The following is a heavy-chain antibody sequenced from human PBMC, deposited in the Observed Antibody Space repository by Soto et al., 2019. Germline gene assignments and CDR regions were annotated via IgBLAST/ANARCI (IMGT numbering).Heavy chain of an antibody. CDR2: IIPTFQTP. J-gene: IGHJ6*02. CDR1: GDTFSTSA. CDR3: ARGIKDLGPQSGVRDYYSGMDV. D-gene: IGHD1-26*01. Sequence: QVQLVQSGAELKKAGSSVKVSCKASGDTFSTSAVSWVRQAPGQGLEWMGGIIPTFQTPNYAQKFRDRVTITADESTSTAYRTLNSLRSEDTAIYFCARGIKDLGPQSGVRDYYSGMDVWGQGTTVTVSS. V-gene: IGHV1-69*01.